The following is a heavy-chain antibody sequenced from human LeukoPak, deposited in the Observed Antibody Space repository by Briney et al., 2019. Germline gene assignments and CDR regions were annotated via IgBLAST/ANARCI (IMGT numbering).Heavy chain of an antibody. Sequence: GGSLRLSCAASGFTFSRFWMHWVRQAPGKGLVWVARTSSDGSSTVYADSVKGRFTISRDNDKKTLYLQMNSLRAEDTAIYYCARDSDAGFDYWGQGTMVTVSS. CDR3: ARDSDAGFDY. CDR2: TSSDGSST. CDR1: GFTFSRFW. J-gene: IGHJ4*02. V-gene: IGHV3-74*01.